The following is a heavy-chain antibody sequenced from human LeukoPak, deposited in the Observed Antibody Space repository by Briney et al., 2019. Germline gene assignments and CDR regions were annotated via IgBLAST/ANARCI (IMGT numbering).Heavy chain of an antibody. CDR1: GFTFNRYA. Sequence: SGGSLRLSCAASGFTFNRYAMSWVRQAPGKGLEWVSAISGSGGSTYYADSVKGRFTISRDNSKNTLYLQMNSLRADDTAVYYCARDPGGRWEPTSNFDYWGQGTLVTAPS. CDR3: ARDPGGRWEPTSNFDY. D-gene: IGHD1-26*01. CDR2: ISGSGGST. J-gene: IGHJ4*02. V-gene: IGHV3-23*01.